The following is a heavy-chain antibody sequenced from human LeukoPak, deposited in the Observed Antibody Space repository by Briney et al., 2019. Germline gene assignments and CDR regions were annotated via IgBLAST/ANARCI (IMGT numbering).Heavy chain of an antibody. Sequence: SCKTSGYTFTAYHMHWVRQAPGKGLEWVSVMYSGGRTFYTDSVKGRFTTSRDNSNNTLYLQMSNVTGEDTAVYYCARDDYYGSRSGPDWGQGTLVTVSS. CDR1: GYTFTAYH. CDR2: MYSGGRT. CDR3: ARDDYYGSRSGPD. D-gene: IGHD3-10*01. V-gene: IGHV3-66*01. J-gene: IGHJ4*02.